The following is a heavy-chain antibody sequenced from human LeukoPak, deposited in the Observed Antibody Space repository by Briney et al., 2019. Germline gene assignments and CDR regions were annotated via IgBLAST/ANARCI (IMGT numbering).Heavy chain of an antibody. D-gene: IGHD6-13*01. Sequence: GGSLRLSCAASGFTFSSYTMNWVRQAPGKGLEWVSSISSSSNYIYYADSVKGRLTISRDNAKNSLYLQMNSLRAEDTAVYYCARGPAAGLYYFDYWGQGTLVTVSS. V-gene: IGHV3-21*01. CDR2: ISSSSNYI. J-gene: IGHJ4*02. CDR1: GFTFSSYT. CDR3: ARGPAAGLYYFDY.